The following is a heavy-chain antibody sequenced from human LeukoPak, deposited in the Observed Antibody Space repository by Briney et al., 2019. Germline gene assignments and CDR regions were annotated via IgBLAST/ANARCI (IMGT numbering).Heavy chain of an antibody. CDR1: GFSVSNTY. Sequence: PGGSLRLSCAASGFSVSNTYMSWVRQAPGKGLEWVSIIYSGGNTYYADSVKGRFTISRDNSKNTLYLQMNRLRPEDTAVYYCARNILFAFDIWGQGTMVTVSS. CDR2: IYSGGNT. J-gene: IGHJ3*02. V-gene: IGHV3-53*01. CDR3: ARNILFAFDI.